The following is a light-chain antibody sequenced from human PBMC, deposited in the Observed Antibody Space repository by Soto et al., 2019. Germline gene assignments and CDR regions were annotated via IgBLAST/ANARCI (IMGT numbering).Light chain of an antibody. J-gene: IGKJ2*01. CDR1: QIFSTN. Sequence: EIVMTQSPATLSVSPGERATLSCRASQIFSTNLAWYQQKPGQAPRLLIYGASTRATGIPARFSGSGAGTEFTLTISSLEAEDFAVYYCQHRDNWSYIFGQGTKVDIK. CDR3: QHRDNWSYI. CDR2: GAS. V-gene: IGKV3-15*01.